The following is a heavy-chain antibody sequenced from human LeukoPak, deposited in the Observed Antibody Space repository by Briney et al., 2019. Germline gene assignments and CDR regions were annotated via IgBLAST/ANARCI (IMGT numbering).Heavy chain of an antibody. CDR3: AKDPTTVTTGFVTGDY. V-gene: IGHV3-23*01. J-gene: IGHJ4*02. Sequence: GGSLRLSCAASGFTFSSYAMSWVRQAPGKGLEWVSAISGSGGSTYYADSVKGRFTISRDNSKNTLYLQMNSLRAEDTAVYYCAKDPTTVTTGFVTGDYWGQGTLVTVSS. CDR1: GFTFSSYA. D-gene: IGHD4-17*01. CDR2: ISGSGGST.